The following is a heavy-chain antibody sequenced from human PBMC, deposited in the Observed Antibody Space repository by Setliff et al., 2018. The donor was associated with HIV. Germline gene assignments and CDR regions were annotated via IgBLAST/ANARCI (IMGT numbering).Heavy chain of an antibody. Sequence: GGSLRLSCAASGFTFSSYGMHWVRQAQGKGLVWVAVIWFDGSNKYYADSVRGRFTISRDKSKNTLHLQMNSLRAEDTAVYYCAKAPPYYYYMDVWGKGTTVTVSS. V-gene: IGHV3-33*03. CDR2: IWFDGSNK. CDR1: GFTFSSYG. J-gene: IGHJ6*03. CDR3: AKAPPYYYYMDV.